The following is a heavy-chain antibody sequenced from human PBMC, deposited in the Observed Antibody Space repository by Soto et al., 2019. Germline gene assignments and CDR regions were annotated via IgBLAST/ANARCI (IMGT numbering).Heavy chain of an antibody. CDR1: GYTFTNYA. Sequence: QVQLVQSGAEVKKPGASVKVSCKAFGYTFTNYALHWVRQAPGQRLEWMGWINPANGNTKYSQNLQGRVTITSDTSATTAYMELSSLRSEDTAVYYCAKDRITMLRGVLIMHYWGQGTLVTVSS. CDR2: INPANGNT. V-gene: IGHV1-3*01. CDR3: AKDRITMLRGVLIMHY. D-gene: IGHD3-10*01. J-gene: IGHJ4*02.